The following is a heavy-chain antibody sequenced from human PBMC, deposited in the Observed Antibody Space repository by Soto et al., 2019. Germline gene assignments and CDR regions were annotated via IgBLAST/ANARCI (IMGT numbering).Heavy chain of an antibody. CDR1: GYSFTNYG. Sequence: QDQLVQSGAEVKKPGASVTVSCKASGYSFTNYGITWVRQAPGQGLEWMGWISGFNGNTHYAQKLQGRVTMTTDASKSTANRELRSQRSDDTAVYYCARDRGVAPPVAGNTHYYSDMDVWGKGTTVTVSS. D-gene: IGHD6-19*01. J-gene: IGHJ6*03. V-gene: IGHV1-18*01. CDR3: ARDRGVAPPVAGNTHYYSDMDV. CDR2: ISGFNGNT.